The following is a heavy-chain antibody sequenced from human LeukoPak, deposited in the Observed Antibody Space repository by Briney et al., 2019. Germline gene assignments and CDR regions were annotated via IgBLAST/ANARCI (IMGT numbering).Heavy chain of an antibody. V-gene: IGHV4-39*07. D-gene: IGHD4-17*01. CDR3: AGGPVTTFY. Sequence: SETLSLTCTVSGGSISSSSYYWGWIRQPPGKGLEWIGSIYPSGSTDYNPSLKSRVTMSVDTSKNQFSLKLSSVTAADTAVYYCAGGPVTTFYWGQGTLVTVSS. J-gene: IGHJ4*02. CDR2: IYPSGST. CDR1: GGSISSSSYY.